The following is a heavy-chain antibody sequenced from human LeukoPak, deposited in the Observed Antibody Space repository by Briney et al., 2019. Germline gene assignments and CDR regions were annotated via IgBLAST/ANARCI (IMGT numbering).Heavy chain of an antibody. Sequence: GGSLRLSCAASGFTFSSNYMSWVRQAPGKGLEWVSVIYSGGSTYYADSVKGRFTISRDNSKNTLYLQMNTLRAEDTAVYYCARVTVAGLLNYWGQGTLVTVSS. CDR3: ARVTVAGLLNY. CDR1: GFTFSSNY. J-gene: IGHJ4*02. V-gene: IGHV3-53*01. CDR2: IYSGGST. D-gene: IGHD6-19*01.